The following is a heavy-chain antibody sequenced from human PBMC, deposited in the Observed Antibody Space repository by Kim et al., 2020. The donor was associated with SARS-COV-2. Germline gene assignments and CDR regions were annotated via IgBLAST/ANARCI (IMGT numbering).Heavy chain of an antibody. V-gene: IGHV4-39*01. D-gene: IGHD5-12*01. CDR1: GGSISSSSYY. CDR2: IYYSGST. Sequence: SETLSLTCTVSGGSISSSSYYWGWIRQPPGKGLEWIGSIYYSGSTYYNPSLKSRVTISVDTSKNQFSLKLSSVTAADTAVYYCARPSHWLRRRSLGMDVWGQGTTVTVSS. CDR3: ARPSHWLRRRSLGMDV. J-gene: IGHJ6*02.